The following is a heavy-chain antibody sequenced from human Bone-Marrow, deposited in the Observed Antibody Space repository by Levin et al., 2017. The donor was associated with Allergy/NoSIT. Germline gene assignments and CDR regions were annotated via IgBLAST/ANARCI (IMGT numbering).Heavy chain of an antibody. J-gene: IGHJ4*02. CDR1: GGSITNSHW. D-gene: IGHD3-3*01. V-gene: IGHV4-4*02. CDR2: VYHSGST. Sequence: SETLSLTCAVSGGSITNSHWYSWVRQPPGKGLEWIGEVYHSGSTNSNPSLKSRLTMSVDKSKNQLSLTLSSVTAADTAVYYCARFSVGVAEDYYFDSWGQGSLVTVSA. CDR3: ARFSVGVAEDYYFDS.